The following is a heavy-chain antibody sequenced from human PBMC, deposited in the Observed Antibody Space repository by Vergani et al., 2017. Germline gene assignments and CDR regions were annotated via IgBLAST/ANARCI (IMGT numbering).Heavy chain of an antibody. CDR1: GFTFNQYG. Sequence: QVQLVESGGGVVQPGRSLRLSCAASGFTFNQYGMHWVRQAPGKGLEWVAVTWYDGNNKQYADSVKGRFTISRDNSKSTMYLQMNCLRDEDTGVYYCARDFRLLYNRFDPWGQGTLVTVSS. CDR2: TWYDGNNK. CDR3: ARDFRLLYNRFDP. D-gene: IGHD1-14*01. J-gene: IGHJ5*02. V-gene: IGHV3-33*01.